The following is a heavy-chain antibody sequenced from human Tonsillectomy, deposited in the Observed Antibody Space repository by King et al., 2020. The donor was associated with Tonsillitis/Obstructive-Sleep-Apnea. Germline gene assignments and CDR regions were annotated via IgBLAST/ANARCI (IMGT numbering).Heavy chain of an antibody. J-gene: IGHJ4*02. CDR2: IRSKAYAGTT. V-gene: IGHV3-49*05. D-gene: IGHD3-16*02. Sequence: EVQLVESGGGLVKPGRSLRLSCTASGFTFGDYAMTWFRQAPGKGLEWVGFIRSKAYAGTTEYAASVKGRFTISRDDSKSIAYLQMNSLKTEDTAVYYCTRDNDYIWGSYRPHFDYWGQGTLVTVSS. CDR3: TRDNDYIWGSYRPHFDY. CDR1: GFTFGDYA.